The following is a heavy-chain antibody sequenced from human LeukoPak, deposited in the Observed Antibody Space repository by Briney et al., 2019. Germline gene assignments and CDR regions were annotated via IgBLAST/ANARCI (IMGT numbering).Heavy chain of an antibody. CDR1: GGSFSGYY. J-gene: IGHJ4*02. CDR3: ASYVAEQQLAPPFHY. Sequence: ASETLSLTCAVYGGSFSGYYWSWIRQPPGKGLEWIGEINHSGSTNYNPSLKSRVTISVDTSKNQFSLKLSSVTAADTAVYYCASYVAEQQLAPPFHYWGQGTLVTVSS. CDR2: INHSGST. D-gene: IGHD6-13*01. V-gene: IGHV4-34*01.